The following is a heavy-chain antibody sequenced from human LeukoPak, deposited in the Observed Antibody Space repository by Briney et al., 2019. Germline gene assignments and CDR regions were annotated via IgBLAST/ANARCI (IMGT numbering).Heavy chain of an antibody. CDR1: GFTFSNYW. CDR3: AKDRSYYDSGGFRNFDY. Sequence: GGSLRLSCAASGFTFSNYWMHWVRQAPGKGLVWVSRIKSDGSRTDYADSVKGRFTISRDNAKNTLYLQMNSLRAEDTAVYYCAKDRSYYDSGGFRNFDYWGQGTLVTVSS. V-gene: IGHV3-74*01. CDR2: IKSDGSRT. D-gene: IGHD3-22*01. J-gene: IGHJ4*02.